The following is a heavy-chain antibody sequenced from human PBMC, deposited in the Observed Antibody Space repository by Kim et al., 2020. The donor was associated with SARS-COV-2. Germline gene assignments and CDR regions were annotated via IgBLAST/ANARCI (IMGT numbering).Heavy chain of an antibody. CDR1: GFTFSNYA. V-gene: IGHV3-23*01. D-gene: IGHD3-9*01. Sequence: GGSLRLSCAASGFTFSNYAMSWVRQAPGKGLEWVSFISGRGGKKQYLDSLKGRFTVSRDNSKNTLYLQMNSLTAEDTAVYYCAKQAYIFKLNTYYGMDLRRQGTTVSVSS. J-gene: IGHJ6*02. CDR2: ISGRGGKK. CDR3: AKQAYIFKLNTYYGMDL.